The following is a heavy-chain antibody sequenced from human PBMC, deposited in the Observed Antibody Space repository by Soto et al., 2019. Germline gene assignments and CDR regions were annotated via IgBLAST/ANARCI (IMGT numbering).Heavy chain of an antibody. D-gene: IGHD4-17*01. CDR1: GFTFDDYA. J-gene: IGHJ6*03. Sequence: GGSLRLSCAASGFTFDDYAMHWVRQAPGKGLEWVSGISWNSGSIGYADSVKGRFTISRDNAKNSLYLQMNSLRAEDTAWYYCAKDLHGEKGYFYYYMDVWGKGTTVTVSS. CDR3: AKDLHGEKGYFYYYMDV. CDR2: ISWNSGSI. V-gene: IGHV3-9*01.